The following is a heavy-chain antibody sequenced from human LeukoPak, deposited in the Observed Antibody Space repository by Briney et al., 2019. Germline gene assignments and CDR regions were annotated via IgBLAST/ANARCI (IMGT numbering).Heavy chain of an antibody. J-gene: IGHJ5*02. Sequence: PSETLSLTCTVSGGSISSYYWRWIRQPPGKGLEWIGYFYYNGSTNYNPSLKSRVTIPVDTSKHQFSLRLSSVTAADTAVYYCARSQSYYGSGSYYHNWFDPWGQGTLVTVSS. D-gene: IGHD3-10*01. CDR3: ARSQSYYGSGSYYHNWFDP. V-gene: IGHV4-59*08. CDR2: FYYNGST. CDR1: GGSISSYY.